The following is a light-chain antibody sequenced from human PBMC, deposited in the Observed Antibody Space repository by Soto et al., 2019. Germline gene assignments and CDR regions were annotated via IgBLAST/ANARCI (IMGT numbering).Light chain of an antibody. J-gene: IGKJ3*01. CDR1: ETISSHY. CDR2: GAS. V-gene: IGKV3-20*01. CDR3: QIFGDSPFT. Sequence: EIVLMQSPDTLSLSPGERATLSCRASETISSHYIAWYQQKPGQAPRLLIFGASTRATGIPDRFSGSWSGTDLTLTISILEPEDFTVYYCQIFGDSPFTFGPGTKVDI.